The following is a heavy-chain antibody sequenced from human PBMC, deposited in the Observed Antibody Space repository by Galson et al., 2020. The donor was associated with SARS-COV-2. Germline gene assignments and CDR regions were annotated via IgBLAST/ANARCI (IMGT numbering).Heavy chain of an antibody. D-gene: IGHD3-22*01. CDR3: VRGRGLYSRTFDF. V-gene: IGHV4-34*01. CDR1: GGTFSGYY. Sequence: SETLSLTCAVYGGTFSGYYWTWIRQPPGKGLEWIGEINHSGSTNYNPSLKSRVTISADTSKNQFSLEVTSVTAADTAVYFCVRGRGLYSRTFDFWGRGILVTVSS. J-gene: IGHJ4*02. CDR2: INHSGST.